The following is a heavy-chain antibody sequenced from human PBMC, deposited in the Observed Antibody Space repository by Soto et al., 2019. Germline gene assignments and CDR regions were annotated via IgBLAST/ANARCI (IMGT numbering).Heavy chain of an antibody. Sequence: EVQLLESGGGLVQPGGSLRLSCVASGFTFKNYDMRWVRQAPGKGLEWVSGISGSGAITYYADSVRGRFIISRDNSKNTLYLQLSSLGAEDTAIYYCAKDRQFRSYYESAGHYNNWGQGTLVTVSS. CDR1: GFTFKNYD. CDR3: AKDRQFRSYYESAGHYNN. V-gene: IGHV3-23*01. CDR2: ISGSGAIT. J-gene: IGHJ4*02. D-gene: IGHD3-9*01.